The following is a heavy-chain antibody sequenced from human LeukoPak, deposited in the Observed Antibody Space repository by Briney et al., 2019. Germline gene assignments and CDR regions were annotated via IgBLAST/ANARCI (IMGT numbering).Heavy chain of an antibody. CDR1: GGSISSGSYY. CDR2: IYTSGST. J-gene: IGHJ6*03. D-gene: IGHD3-10*01. Sequence: SETLSLTCTVSGGSISSGSYYWSWIRQPAGKGLEWIGRIYTSGSTNYNPPLKSRVTISVDTSKNQFSLELGSVTAADAAVYYCARDRGSYYYYMDVWGTGPTVTVSS. V-gene: IGHV4-61*02. CDR3: ARDRGSYYYYMDV.